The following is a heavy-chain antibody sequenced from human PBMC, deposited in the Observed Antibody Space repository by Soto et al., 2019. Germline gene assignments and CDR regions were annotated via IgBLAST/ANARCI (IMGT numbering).Heavy chain of an antibody. D-gene: IGHD6-13*01. CDR2: INPSGAST. CDR1: GYTFTSYY. CDR3: ARAWNIATAGHYDS. J-gene: IGHJ5*01. V-gene: IGHV1-46*01. Sequence: ASVKVSCKASGYTFTSYYIHWVRQAPGQGLEWMGMINPSGASTSYAQKFQGRVTMTRDTSTSTVYMELSSLRSEDTAVYYCARAWNIATAGHYDSWGQGTPVTVSS.